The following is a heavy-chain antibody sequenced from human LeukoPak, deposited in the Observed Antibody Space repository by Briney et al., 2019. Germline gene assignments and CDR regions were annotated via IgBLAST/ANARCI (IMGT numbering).Heavy chain of an antibody. D-gene: IGHD3-22*01. V-gene: IGHV4-30-4*01. J-gene: IGHJ4*02. CDR3: VSYSFDSSGYLQ. Sequence: SETLSLTCTVSGGSISSGDYYWSWIRQPPGKGLEWIGYIYYSGSTYYNPSLKSRFTISVDTSKNQFSLKLSSVTAADTAVYYCVSYSFDSSGYLQWGQGTLVTVSS. CDR2: IYYSGST. CDR1: GGSISSGDYY.